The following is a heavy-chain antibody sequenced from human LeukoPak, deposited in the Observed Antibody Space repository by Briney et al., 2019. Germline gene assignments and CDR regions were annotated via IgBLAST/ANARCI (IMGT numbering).Heavy chain of an antibody. CDR2: ISWNSGSI. D-gene: IGHD3-22*01. V-gene: IGHV3-9*01. J-gene: IGHJ4*02. CDR1: GFTFDDYA. CDR3: ARVRYDSSGYYFFDY. Sequence: GGSLRLSCAASGFTFDDYAMHWVRQAPGKGLEWVSGISWNSGSIGYADSVKGRFTISRDNAKNSLFLQMNSLRAEDTAVYYCARVRYDSSGYYFFDYWGQGTLVTVSS.